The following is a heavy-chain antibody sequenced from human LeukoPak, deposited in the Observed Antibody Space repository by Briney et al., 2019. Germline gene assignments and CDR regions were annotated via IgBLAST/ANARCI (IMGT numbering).Heavy chain of an antibody. V-gene: IGHV3-49*04. CDR2: IRSKAYGGTT. CDR3: TRDPLLISDDAFDI. Sequence: GGSLRLSCKGSGFTFGDYAMNWVRQAPGKGLEWVGFIRSKAYGGTTEYAASVKGRFTISRDDSKSIAYLQMNSLKTEDTAVYYCTRDPLLISDDAFDIWGQGTMVTVSS. J-gene: IGHJ3*02. CDR1: GFTFGDYA. D-gene: IGHD2-15*01.